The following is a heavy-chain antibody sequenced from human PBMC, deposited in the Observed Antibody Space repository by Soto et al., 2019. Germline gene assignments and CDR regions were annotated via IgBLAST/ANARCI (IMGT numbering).Heavy chain of an antibody. CDR1: GGSFSGYY. D-gene: IGHD3-16*02. CDR2: INHSGST. CDR3: ARSGWGLHLGELSEYYYYMDV. V-gene: IGHV4-34*01. Sequence: SETLSLTCAVYGGSFSGYYWSWIRQPPGKGPEWIGEINHSGSTNYNPSLKSRVTISVDTSKNQFSLKLSSVTAADTAVYYCARSGWGLHLGELSEYYYYMDVWGKGTTVTVSS. J-gene: IGHJ6*03.